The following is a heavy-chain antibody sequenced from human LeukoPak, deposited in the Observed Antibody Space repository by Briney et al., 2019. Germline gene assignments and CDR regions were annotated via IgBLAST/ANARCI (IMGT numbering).Heavy chain of an antibody. J-gene: IGHJ6*03. Sequence: SETLSLTCTVSGGSISSSSYYWCGIRQPPGKGLEWIGSIYYSGSTYYNPSLKSRVTISVDTSKNQFSLKLSSVTAADTAVYYCAREAPPLPWFGGYYYYIDVWGKGTTVTVSS. V-gene: IGHV4-39*07. CDR3: AREAPPLPWFGGYYYYIDV. CDR1: GGSISSSSYY. D-gene: IGHD3-10*01. CDR2: IYYSGST.